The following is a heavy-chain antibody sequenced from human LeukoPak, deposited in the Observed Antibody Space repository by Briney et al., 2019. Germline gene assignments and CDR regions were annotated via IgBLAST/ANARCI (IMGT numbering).Heavy chain of an antibody. Sequence: SETLSLTCTVSGGFISSYYWSWIRQPPGKGLEWIGYIYYSGSTNYNPSLKSRVTISVDTSKNQFSLKLSSVTAADTAVYYCARSLGDSSGYYINWFDPWGQGTLVTVSS. V-gene: IGHV4-59*01. CDR1: GGFISSYY. CDR3: ARSLGDSSGYYINWFDP. D-gene: IGHD3-22*01. J-gene: IGHJ5*02. CDR2: IYYSGST.